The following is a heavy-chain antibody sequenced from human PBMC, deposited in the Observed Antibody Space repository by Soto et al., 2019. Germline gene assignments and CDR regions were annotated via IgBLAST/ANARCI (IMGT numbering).Heavy chain of an antibody. CDR2: ISSRSSTI. CDR1: GFTLPGYS. CDR3: ASGTNGAFFVY. V-gene: IGHV3-48*04. J-gene: IGHJ4*02. D-gene: IGHD2-8*01. Sequence: GGSLRLSCAPSGFTLPGYSMNLVRQAPGKGLEWVSYISSRSSTIFYADSVKGRFTISRDNVKNSLYLQMNSLRAEDTAVYYCASGTNGAFFVYWGQGILVTVSS.